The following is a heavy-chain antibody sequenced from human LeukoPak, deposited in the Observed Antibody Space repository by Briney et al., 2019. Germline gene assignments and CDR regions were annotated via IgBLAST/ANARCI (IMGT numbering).Heavy chain of an antibody. V-gene: IGHV3-30*04. J-gene: IGHJ4*02. D-gene: IGHD6-19*01. CDR3: ARWLYSSGWAIDY. Sequence: GGSLRLSCAPSGFTFSSYAMHWVRQAPGKGLEWVALISYDGSDKYYADSVKGRFTISRDNSKNTLYLQMNSLRAEDTAVYYCARWLYSSGWAIDYWGQGTLVTVSS. CDR2: ISYDGSDK. CDR1: GFTFSSYA.